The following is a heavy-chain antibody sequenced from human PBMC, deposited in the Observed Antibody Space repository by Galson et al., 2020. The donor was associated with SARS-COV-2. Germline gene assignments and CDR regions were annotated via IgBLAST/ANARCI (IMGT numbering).Heavy chain of an antibody. V-gene: IGHV4-34*01. Sequence: SETLSLTCAVSGASLSGYYWNWIRQPPEKGLDWIGEINQSVNTNYNPSLRSRVTISVDTSKNQFSLKLTSVTAADTAFYYCARVASAAGISGGFDYWGQGDLVTVSS. CDR2: INQSVNT. CDR3: ARVASAAGISGGFDY. J-gene: IGHJ4*02. D-gene: IGHD6-13*01. CDR1: GASLSGYY.